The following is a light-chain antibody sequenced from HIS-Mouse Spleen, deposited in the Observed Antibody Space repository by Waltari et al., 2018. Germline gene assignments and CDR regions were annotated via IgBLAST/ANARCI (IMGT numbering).Light chain of an antibody. Sequence: DIQMTQSPSTLSASVGDRVTITCRASQSISSWLAWYQQKPGKAPKLLIYKASSLEIGVPSRFSGSGSGTEFTLTISSLQPDDFATYYCQQYNSYSPKYTFGQGTKLEIK. CDR3: QQYNSYSPKYT. V-gene: IGKV1-5*03. J-gene: IGKJ2*01. CDR1: QSISSW. CDR2: KAS.